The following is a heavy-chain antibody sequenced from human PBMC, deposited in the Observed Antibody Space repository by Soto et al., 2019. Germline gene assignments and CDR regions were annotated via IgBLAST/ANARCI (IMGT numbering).Heavy chain of an antibody. Sequence: SETLSLTCSVSGVSITSYYWSWIRQSAGGGLEWMGRINTDGLSTYSPSFKSRLTMSLDTSKNQVSLRLISATAADTAVYFCARVPVAVAATEDYYGLDVWGQGTTVTVSS. V-gene: IGHV4-4*07. CDR2: INTDGLS. CDR3: ARVPVAVAATEDYYGLDV. D-gene: IGHD2-15*01. J-gene: IGHJ6*02. CDR1: GVSITSYY.